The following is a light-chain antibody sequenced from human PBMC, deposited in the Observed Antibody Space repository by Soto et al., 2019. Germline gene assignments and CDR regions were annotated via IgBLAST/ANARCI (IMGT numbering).Light chain of an antibody. CDR3: SAYASSSIRM. CDR2: EVS. CDR1: SSDVGAYNY. Sequence: QSALTQPASVSGSPGQSITISCTGTSSDVGAYNYVSWYQQHPGKAPKVMIYEVSNRPSGVSNRFSGSKSGNTATLTSSGLQAEDEGAYYCSAYASSSIRMFGGGTKLTVL. V-gene: IGLV2-14*01. J-gene: IGLJ3*02.